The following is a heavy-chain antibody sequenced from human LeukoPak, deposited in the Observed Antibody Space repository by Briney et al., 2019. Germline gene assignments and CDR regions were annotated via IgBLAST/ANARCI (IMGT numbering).Heavy chain of an antibody. D-gene: IGHD2-15*01. CDR1: GGSFSGYY. CDR2: INHSGST. V-gene: IGHV4-34*01. Sequence: SEALSLTCAVYGGSFSGYYWSWIRQPPGKGLEWIGEINHSGSTNYNPSLKSRVTISVDTSKDQFSLKLSSVTAADTAVYYRARDSFPRNYWGQGTLVTVSS. CDR3: ARDSFPRNY. J-gene: IGHJ4*02.